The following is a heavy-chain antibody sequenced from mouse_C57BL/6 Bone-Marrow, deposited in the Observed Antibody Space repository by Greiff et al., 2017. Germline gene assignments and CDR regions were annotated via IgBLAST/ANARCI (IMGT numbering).Heavy chain of an antibody. CDR3: ARNPLRTTTVVPYFDY. V-gene: IGHV2-9-1*01. CDR1: GFSLTSYA. J-gene: IGHJ2*01. CDR2: IWTGGGT. D-gene: IGHD1-1*01. Sequence: VQLVESGPGLVAPSQSLSITCTVSGFSLTSYAISWVRQPPGKGLEWLGVIWTGGGTNYNSALKSRMSISKDNSKSQVFLKMNSLQTDDTARYYCARNPLRTTTVVPYFDYWGQGTTLTVSS.